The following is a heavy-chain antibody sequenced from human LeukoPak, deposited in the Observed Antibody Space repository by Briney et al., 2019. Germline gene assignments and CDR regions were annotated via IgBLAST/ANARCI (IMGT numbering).Heavy chain of an antibody. CDR3: AKDRYSYGTPYYFDY. Sequence: GGSLRLSCAASGFTFSSYAMSWVRQAPGKGLEWVSGISGSGGSTYYADSVKGRFTISRDNSKNTLYLQMNSLRAEDTAVYYCAKDRYSYGTPYYFDYWGQGTLVTVSS. J-gene: IGHJ4*02. CDR2: ISGSGGST. D-gene: IGHD5-18*01. CDR1: GFTFSSYA. V-gene: IGHV3-23*01.